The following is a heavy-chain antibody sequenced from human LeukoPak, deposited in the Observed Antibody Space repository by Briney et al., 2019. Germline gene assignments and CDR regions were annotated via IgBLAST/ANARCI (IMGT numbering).Heavy chain of an antibody. CDR1: GYTFTSYG. CDR3: ARERYIAVRYYFDY. CDR2: INPNSGGT. Sequence: ASVKVSCKASGYTFTSYGISWVRQAPGQGFEWMGWINPNSGGTNYAQKFQGRVTMTRDTSISTAYMELSRLRSDDTAVYYCARERYIAVRYYFDYWGQGTLVTVSS. J-gene: IGHJ4*02. D-gene: IGHD6-19*01. V-gene: IGHV1-2*02.